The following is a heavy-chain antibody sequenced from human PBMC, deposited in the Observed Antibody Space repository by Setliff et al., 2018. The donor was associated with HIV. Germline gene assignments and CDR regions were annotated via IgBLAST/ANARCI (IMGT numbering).Heavy chain of an antibody. J-gene: IGHJ6*02. CDR1: GGSISSGSYY. Sequence: TLSLTCTVSGGSISSGSYYWNWIRQPAGKGLEWIGRIYTSGSTNYNPSLKSRVTISVDTSKNQSSLKLSSVTAADTAVYYCAREDYYYYGMDVWGQGTTVTVSS. V-gene: IGHV4-61*02. CDR2: IYTSGST. CDR3: AREDYYYYGMDV.